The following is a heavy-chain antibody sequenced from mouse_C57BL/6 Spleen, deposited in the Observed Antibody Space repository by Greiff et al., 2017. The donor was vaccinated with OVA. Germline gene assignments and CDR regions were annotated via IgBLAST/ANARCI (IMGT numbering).Heavy chain of an antibody. J-gene: IGHJ2*01. D-gene: IGHD2-3*01. CDR3: AKQGSISYYFDY. V-gene: IGHV5-6*01. CDR2: ISSGGSYT. CDR1: GFTFSSYG. Sequence: EVKLVESGGDLVKPGGSLELSCAASGFTFSSYGMSWVRQTPDERLEWVATISSGGSYTYYPDSVKGRFTISRDNAKNTLYLQMSSLKSEDTAMYYCAKQGSISYYFDYWGQGTTLTVSS.